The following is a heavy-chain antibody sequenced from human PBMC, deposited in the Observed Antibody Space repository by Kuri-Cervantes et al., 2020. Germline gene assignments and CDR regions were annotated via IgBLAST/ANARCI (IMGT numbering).Heavy chain of an antibody. J-gene: IGHJ4*02. Sequence: GGSLRLSCAASGFTFSTYAMSWVRQAPGKGLYWVAGINGNDDKTYYADSVKGRFTISRDNSKNTLYLQMNSLRAEDTAVYYCARDMVRGVIDYWGQGTLVTVSS. D-gene: IGHD3-10*01. CDR1: GFTFSTYA. V-gene: IGHV3-23*01. CDR3: ARDMVRGVIDY. CDR2: INGNDDKT.